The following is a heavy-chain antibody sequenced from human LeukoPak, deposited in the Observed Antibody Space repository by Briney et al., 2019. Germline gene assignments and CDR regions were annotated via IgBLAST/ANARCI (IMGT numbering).Heavy chain of an antibody. CDR3: ASAGSIRFDY. Sequence: GGSLRLSFAASGFTFSSYAMSWVRQAPGKGLEWVSGISGRGGSTYFADSVKGRFTISRDDSKNTLFLQMNSLRAEDTAVYYCASAGSIRFDYWGQGTLVTVSS. V-gene: IGHV3-23*01. CDR2: ISGRGGST. CDR1: GFTFSSYA. D-gene: IGHD1-26*01. J-gene: IGHJ4*02.